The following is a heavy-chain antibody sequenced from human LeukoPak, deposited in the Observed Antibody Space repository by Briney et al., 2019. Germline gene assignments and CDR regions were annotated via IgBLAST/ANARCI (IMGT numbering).Heavy chain of an antibody. V-gene: IGHV1-46*01. D-gene: IGHD2-21*02. CDR3: ARGSVVVVTAILSLGY. Sequence: ASVKVSCKASGYTFTSYYMHWVRQAPGQGLEWVGIINPSGGSTSYAQKFQGRVTMTRDTSTSTVYMELSSLRSEDTAVYYCARGSVVVVTAILSLGYWGQGTLVTVSS. CDR1: GYTFTSYY. CDR2: INPSGGST. J-gene: IGHJ4*02.